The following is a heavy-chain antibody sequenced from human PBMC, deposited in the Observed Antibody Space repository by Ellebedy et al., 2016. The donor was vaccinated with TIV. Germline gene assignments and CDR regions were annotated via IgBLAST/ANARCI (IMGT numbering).Heavy chain of an antibody. CDR2: LSYSGDNK. CDR3: ARDPDQFDSVGYGDF. CDR1: GFRFSTYA. D-gene: IGHD3-22*01. J-gene: IGHJ4*02. V-gene: IGHV3-30*09. Sequence: GESLKISCEGSGFRFSTYAMYWVRQAPGKGLDWVASLSYSGDNKYVANSVKGRFVVSRDNSKSSIFLHIITVTPEDTAIYYCARDPDQFDSVGYGDFWGQGTRVIVSS.